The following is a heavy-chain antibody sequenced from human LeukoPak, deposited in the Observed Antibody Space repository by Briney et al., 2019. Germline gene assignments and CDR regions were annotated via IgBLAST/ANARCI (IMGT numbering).Heavy chain of an antibody. CDR1: GFTFSSYG. Sequence: GGPLRLSCAASGFTFSSYGMHWVRQAPGKGVEWVAVISYDGSNKYYADSVKGRFTISRDKSKNSLYLQMNSLRAEDTAVYYCAKDRGGIVGDTYFDYWGQGTLVTVSS. CDR3: AKDRGGIVGDTYFDY. D-gene: IGHD1-26*01. CDR2: ISYDGSNK. V-gene: IGHV3-30*18. J-gene: IGHJ4*02.